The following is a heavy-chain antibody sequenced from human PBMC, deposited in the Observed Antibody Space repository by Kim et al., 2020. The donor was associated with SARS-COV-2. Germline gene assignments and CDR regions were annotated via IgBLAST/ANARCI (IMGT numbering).Heavy chain of an antibody. CDR1: GFTFSSYG. J-gene: IGHJ6*02. D-gene: IGHD5-12*01. V-gene: IGHV3-33*01. CDR3: ARDCNSGYANHYYYSGMDV. CDR2: IWYDGSNK. Sequence: GGSLRLSCAASGFTFSSYGMHWVRQAPGKGLEWVAVIWYDGSNKYYADSVKGRLTISRDNSKNTLYLQMNSLRAEDTAVYYCARDCNSGYANHYYYSGMDVWGHGTTVTVSS.